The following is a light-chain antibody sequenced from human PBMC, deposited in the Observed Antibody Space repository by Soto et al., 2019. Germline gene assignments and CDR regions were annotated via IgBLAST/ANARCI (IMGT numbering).Light chain of an antibody. Sequence: QSALTQPPSASGSPGQSVTISCTGTSSGVGGYNYVSWYQQHPGKAPKLMIYEVSKRPSGVPDRFSGSKSGNTASLTVSGLQAEDEAGYYCSSYAGSNNVIFGGGTQLTVL. CDR1: SSGVGGYNY. CDR2: EVS. J-gene: IGLJ2*01. V-gene: IGLV2-8*01. CDR3: SSYAGSNNVI.